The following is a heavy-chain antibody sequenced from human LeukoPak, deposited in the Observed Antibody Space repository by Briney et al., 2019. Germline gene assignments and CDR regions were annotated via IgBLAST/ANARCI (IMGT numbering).Heavy chain of an antibody. CDR2: ISSNGGST. Sequence: GGSLRLSCSASGFTFSSYAMHWVRQAPGKGLEYVSAISSNGGSTYHADSVKGRFTISRDNSKNTLYLQMSSLRAEDTAVYYCVKDLGVAGTVAFDIWGQGTMVTVSS. J-gene: IGHJ3*02. V-gene: IGHV3-64D*06. D-gene: IGHD6-19*01. CDR3: VKDLGVAGTVAFDI. CDR1: GFTFSSYA.